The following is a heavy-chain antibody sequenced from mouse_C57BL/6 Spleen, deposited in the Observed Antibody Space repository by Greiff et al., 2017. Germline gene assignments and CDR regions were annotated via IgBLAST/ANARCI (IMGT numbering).Heavy chain of an antibody. J-gene: IGHJ4*01. CDR3: ARGHYSSSPYAKEC. Sequence: QVQLQQSGPELVKPGASVKISCKASGYAFSSAWMNWVKQRPGKGLEWIGRIYPGDGDTNYNGKFKGKATLTADKSSSTAYMQLSSLTSKDSAVYFGARGHYSSSPYAKECRGQGTSVTVSS. CDR2: IYPGDGDT. CDR1: GYAFSSAW. D-gene: IGHD1-1*01. V-gene: IGHV1-82*01.